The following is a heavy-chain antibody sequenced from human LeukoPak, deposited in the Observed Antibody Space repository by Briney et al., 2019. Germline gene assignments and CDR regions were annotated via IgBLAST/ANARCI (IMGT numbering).Heavy chain of an antibody. CDR3: AREYQSGDCSSTSCYLSHAFDI. D-gene: IGHD2-2*01. Sequence: ASVKVSCKASGYTFTSYGISWVRQAPGQGLEWMGWISAYNGNTNYAQKLQGRVTMTTDTSTSTAYMKLRSLRSDDTAVYYCAREYQSGDCSSTSCYLSHAFDIWGQGTMVTVSS. J-gene: IGHJ3*02. V-gene: IGHV1-18*01. CDR1: GYTFTSYG. CDR2: ISAYNGNT.